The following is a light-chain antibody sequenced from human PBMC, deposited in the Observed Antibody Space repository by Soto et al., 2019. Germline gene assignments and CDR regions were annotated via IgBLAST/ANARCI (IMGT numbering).Light chain of an antibody. CDR2: GAF. J-gene: IGKJ4*01. V-gene: IGKV3-11*01. Sequence: EMVVTESPATLSVSPVERSTLSFRASQSIRRNLAWYQQKPGQAPRLFMYGAFTRATGIPARFSGSGSGTDFTLTISSLEPEDFAVYYCQQPTNWPSFGGGTKVDIK. CDR3: QQPTNWPS. CDR1: QSIRRN.